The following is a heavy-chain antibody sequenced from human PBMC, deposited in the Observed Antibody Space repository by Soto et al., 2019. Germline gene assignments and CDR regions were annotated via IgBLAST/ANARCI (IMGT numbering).Heavy chain of an antibody. Sequence: QVQLVQSRAEVKKPGSSVKVSCKASGGTFSSYAISWVRQAPGQGLEWMGGIIPIFGTANYAQKFQGRVTITADEYTTPHSXXRXDXXWEDTAVSYFAGDSGAGYCISTSCPPWKPLNWFDPWGQGTLVTVSS. CDR3: AGDSGAGYCISTSCPPWKPLNWFDP. V-gene: IGHV1-69*12. CDR2: IIPIFGTA. D-gene: IGHD2-2*01. CDR1: GGTFSSYA. J-gene: IGHJ5*02.